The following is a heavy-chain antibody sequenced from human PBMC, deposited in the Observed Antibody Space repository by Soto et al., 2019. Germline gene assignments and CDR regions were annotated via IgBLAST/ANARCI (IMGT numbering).Heavy chain of an antibody. D-gene: IGHD3-22*01. J-gene: IGHJ4*02. V-gene: IGHV4-39*01. Sequence: SETLSLTCTVSGGSVSSSSYYWGWIRQQPGKGLEWIGSIYYSGSTYYNPSLKSRVTISVDTSKNQISLKLSSVTAADTALYYCARRLPSYYYDSSQCFLYSGQATLVTVS. CDR1: GGSVSSSSYY. CDR2: IYYSGST. CDR3: ARRLPSYYYDSSQCFLY.